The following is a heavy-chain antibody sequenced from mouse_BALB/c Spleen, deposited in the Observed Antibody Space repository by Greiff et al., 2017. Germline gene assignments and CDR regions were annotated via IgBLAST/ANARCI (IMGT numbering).Heavy chain of an antibody. J-gene: IGHJ3*01. CDR3: ASNWAWFAY. CDR2: INPSTGYT. CDR1: GYTFTSYW. Sequence: QVQLQQSGAELAKPGASVKMSCKASGYTFTSYWMHWVNQRPGQGLEWIGYINPSTGYTEYNQKFKDKATLTADKSSSTAYMQLSSLTSEDSAVYYCASNWAWFAYWGQGTLVTVSA. D-gene: IGHD4-1*01. V-gene: IGHV1-7*01.